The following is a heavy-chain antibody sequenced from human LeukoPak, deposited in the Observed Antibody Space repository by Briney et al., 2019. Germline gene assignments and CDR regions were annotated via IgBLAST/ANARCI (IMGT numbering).Heavy chain of an antibody. CDR2: ISYDGSNK. J-gene: IGHJ4*02. CDR1: GFTFSSYA. Sequence: GGSLRLSCAASGFTFSSYAMHWVRQAPGKGLEWVAVISYDGSNKYYADSVKGRFTLSRDYPKNTLYLQMNSLRAEDTAVYFCAKYSGSYYYPPNWDSWGQGTLVTVSS. V-gene: IGHV3-30-3*01. CDR3: AKYSGSYYYPPNWDS. D-gene: IGHD1-26*01.